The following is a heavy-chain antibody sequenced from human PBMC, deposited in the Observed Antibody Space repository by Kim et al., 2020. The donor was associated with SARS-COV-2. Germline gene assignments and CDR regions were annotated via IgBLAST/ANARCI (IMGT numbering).Heavy chain of an antibody. D-gene: IGHD2-8*02. CDR2: IHYTGTT. Sequence: SETLSLTCSVSGGSISASYWSWIRQPPGKGLEWIGYIHYTGTTKYNPSLQSRFTISIDMSNNQFSLKLNSVPAADTAIYYCARHDPTQYCSVNGCPPW. J-gene: IGHJ5*02. CDR1: GGSISASY. V-gene: IGHV4-59*08. CDR3: ARHDPTQYCSVNGCPP.